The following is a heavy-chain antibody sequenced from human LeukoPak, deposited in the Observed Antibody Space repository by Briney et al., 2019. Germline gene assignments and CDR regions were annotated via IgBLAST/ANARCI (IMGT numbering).Heavy chain of an antibody. V-gene: IGHV1-69*04. J-gene: IGHJ3*02. CDR2: IIPILGIA. CDR3: ARDDGQLWPYAFDI. CDR1: GYTFTGYY. D-gene: IGHD5-18*01. Sequence: ASVKVSCKAAGYTFTGYYMFWVRQAPGQGLEWMGRIIPILGIANYAQKFQGRVTITADKSTSTAYMELSSLRSEDTAVYYCARDDGQLWPYAFDIWGQGTMVTVSS.